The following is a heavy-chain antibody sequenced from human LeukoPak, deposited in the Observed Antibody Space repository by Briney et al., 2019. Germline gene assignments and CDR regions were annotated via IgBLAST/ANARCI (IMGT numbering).Heavy chain of an antibody. CDR2: IYPGDSDT. V-gene: IGHV5-51*01. CDR1: GYSFTSYW. J-gene: IGHJ6*02. D-gene: IGHD6-6*01. CDR3: ARQYSSSSHYYYYGMDV. Sequence: GESLKISCKGSGYSFTSYWIGWVRQMPGKGLEWVGIIYPGDSDTRYSPSFQGQVTISADKSISTAYLQWSSLKASDTAMYYCARQYSSSSHYYYYGMDVWGQGTTVTVSS.